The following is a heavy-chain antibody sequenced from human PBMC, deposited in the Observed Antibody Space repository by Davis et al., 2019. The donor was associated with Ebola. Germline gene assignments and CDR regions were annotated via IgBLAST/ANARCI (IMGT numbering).Heavy chain of an antibody. CDR1: EFTFSSYE. Sequence: PGGSLRLSCAASEFTFSSYEMNWVRQAPGKGLEWVSYIDSSASTTYYADSVKGRFTISRDNAKNSPFLQMNSLTAEDTALYYCAREAPFCGGDCLDYWGQGTLVTVSS. J-gene: IGHJ4*02. D-gene: IGHD2-21*01. V-gene: IGHV3-48*03. CDR3: AREAPFCGGDCLDY. CDR2: IDSSASTT.